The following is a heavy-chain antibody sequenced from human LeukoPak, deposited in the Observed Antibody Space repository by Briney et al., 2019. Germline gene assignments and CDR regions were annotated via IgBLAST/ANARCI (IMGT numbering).Heavy chain of an antibody. Sequence: GESLKISCKGSGYTFTGYYMHWVRQAPGQGLEWMGWINPNSGGTNYAQKFQGRVTMTRDTSISTAYMELSRLRSDDTAVYYCARVLKGNSMDVWGKGTTVTVSS. CDR2: INPNSGGT. J-gene: IGHJ6*03. D-gene: IGHD3-10*01. V-gene: IGHV1-2*02. CDR1: GYTFTGYY. CDR3: ARVLKGNSMDV.